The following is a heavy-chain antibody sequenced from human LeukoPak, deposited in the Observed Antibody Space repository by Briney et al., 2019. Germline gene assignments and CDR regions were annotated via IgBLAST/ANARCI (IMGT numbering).Heavy chain of an antibody. V-gene: IGHV1-2*02. D-gene: IGHD3-22*01. CDR3: ARYIRDYYYDSSGYPYGMDV. J-gene: IGHJ6*02. Sequence: ASVKVSCKASGYTFTGYYMHWVRQAPGQGLEWMGWINPNSGGTNYAQKFQGRVTMTRDTSISTAHMELSRLRSDDTAVYYCARYIRDYYYDSSGYPYGMDVWGQGTTVTVSS. CDR1: GYTFTGYY. CDR2: INPNSGGT.